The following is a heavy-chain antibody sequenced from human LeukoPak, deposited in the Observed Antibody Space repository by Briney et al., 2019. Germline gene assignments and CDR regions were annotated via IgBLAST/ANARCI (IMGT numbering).Heavy chain of an antibody. CDR3: ARALRVTMIIVTPGAFDM. J-gene: IGHJ3*02. V-gene: IGHV4-39*07. CDR1: GGSISSSSYY. D-gene: IGHD3-22*01. CDR2: IYYSGST. Sequence: SETLSLTCTVSGGSISSSSYYWGWIRQPPGKGLEWIGSIYYSGSTNYNPSLKSRVTISVDTSKKRFSLKLSSVTAADTAMYYCARALRVTMIIVTPGAFDMWGQGTMVTVSS.